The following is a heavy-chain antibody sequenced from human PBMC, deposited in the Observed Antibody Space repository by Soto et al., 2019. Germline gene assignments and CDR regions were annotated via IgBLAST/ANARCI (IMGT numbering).Heavy chain of an antibody. Sequence: LVKFACMAAGCTCTDDWIHRVRQAPGQGLEWMGWINPNSGGTNYAQKFQGRVTMTRDTSISTAYMELSRLRSDDTAVYYCARDPPHSYSRGGFDSWGQGTLVTVSS. CDR1: GCTCTDDW. V-gene: IGHV1-2*02. CDR2: INPNSGGT. D-gene: IGHD6-13*01. J-gene: IGHJ4*02. CDR3: ARDPPHSYSRGGFDS.